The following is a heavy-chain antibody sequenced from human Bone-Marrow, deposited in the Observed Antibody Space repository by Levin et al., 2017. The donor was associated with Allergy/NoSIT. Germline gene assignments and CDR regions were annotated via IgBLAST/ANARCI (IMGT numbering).Heavy chain of an antibody. CDR2: IYYTGST. CDR1: GVSISGSTYY. J-gene: IGHJ4*02. V-gene: IGHV4-39*02. CDR3: AREILTGYLGGDF. Sequence: GSLRLSCSVSGVSISGSTYYCAWIRQPPGKGLEWIGSIYYTGSTYYNPSLKSRVSISRDTSQNQFSLRLKSVTAADTAVYYCAREILTGYLGGDFWGRGTLVTVSS. D-gene: IGHD3-9*01.